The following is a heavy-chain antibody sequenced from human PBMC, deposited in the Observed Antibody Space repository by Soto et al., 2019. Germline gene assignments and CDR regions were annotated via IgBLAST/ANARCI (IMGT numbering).Heavy chain of an antibody. Sequence: SETLSLTCTVSGGSVSSGAYYWTWIRQRPGKGLEWIGYIYYSGSTYYSPSLKSRLSISLDTSKNRFSMRLRSVTAADTAMYYCARARLRAVYAFDIWGQGTMVTVSS. J-gene: IGHJ3*02. CDR2: IYYSGST. CDR3: ARARLRAVYAFDI. D-gene: IGHD5-12*01. CDR1: GGSVSSGAYY. V-gene: IGHV4-31*03.